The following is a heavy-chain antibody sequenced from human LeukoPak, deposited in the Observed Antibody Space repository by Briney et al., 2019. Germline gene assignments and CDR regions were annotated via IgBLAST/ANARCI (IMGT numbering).Heavy chain of an antibody. Sequence: ALVKVSCKASGYTFTSYGISWVRQAPGQGLEWMGWISAYNGNTNYAQKLQGRVTMTTDTSTSTAYMELRSLRSDDTAVYYCASGPVATIPPDYWGQGTLVTVSS. J-gene: IGHJ4*02. V-gene: IGHV1-18*01. CDR1: GYTFTSYG. D-gene: IGHD5-12*01. CDR3: ASGPVATIPPDY. CDR2: ISAYNGNT.